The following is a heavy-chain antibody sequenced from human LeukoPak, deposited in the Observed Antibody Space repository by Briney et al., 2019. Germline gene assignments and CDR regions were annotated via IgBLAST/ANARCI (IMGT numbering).Heavy chain of an antibody. Sequence: ASVKVSCKASGYTFTGYYMHWVRQAPGQGLEWMGWINPNSGGTNYAQKFQGRVTMTRDTSISTAYMELSRLRSDDTAVYYCARDLPVVPAATRITGNRFWGQGTLVTVSS. J-gene: IGHJ4*02. CDR2: INPNSGGT. CDR1: GYTFTGYY. CDR3: ARDLPVVPAATRITGNRF. D-gene: IGHD2-2*01. V-gene: IGHV1-2*02.